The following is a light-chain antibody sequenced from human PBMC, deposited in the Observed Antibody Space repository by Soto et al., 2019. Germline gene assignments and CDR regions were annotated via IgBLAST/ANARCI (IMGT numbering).Light chain of an antibody. Sequence: DIQMTQSPSSLSASVGDTVTITCRASQSISTYLTWYQQKPGKAPKLLIYAASTLQSGVPSRFSGSGSGTEFSLTISSLQPDDFATYYCQQLFDSPITFGQGTRLEIK. CDR1: QSISTY. CDR3: QQLFDSPIT. J-gene: IGKJ5*01. V-gene: IGKV1-39*01. CDR2: AAS.